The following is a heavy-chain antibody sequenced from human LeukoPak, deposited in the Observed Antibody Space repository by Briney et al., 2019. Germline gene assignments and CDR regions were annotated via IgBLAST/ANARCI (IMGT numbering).Heavy chain of an antibody. D-gene: IGHD4-17*01. Sequence: PSETLSLTCAVSNYSISRGYHWGWIRQPPGKGLQWIGIIYPSGSTYYNPPLKSRVTISVDTSKNRFSLKLSSVPAADTAVYCCARHTTGDYTPDYWGQGTLVTVSS. J-gene: IGHJ4*02. CDR1: NYSISRGYH. CDR2: IYPSGST. CDR3: ARHTTGDYTPDY. V-gene: IGHV4-38-2*01.